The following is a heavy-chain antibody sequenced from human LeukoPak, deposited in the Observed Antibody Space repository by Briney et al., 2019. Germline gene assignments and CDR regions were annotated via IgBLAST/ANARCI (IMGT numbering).Heavy chain of an antibody. V-gene: IGHV4-30-4*01. J-gene: IGHJ4*02. D-gene: IGHD3-10*01. CDR2: IYYSGST. CDR3: ARWFYYGSGRRQFDY. CDR1: GGSISSGDYY. Sequence: SETLSLTCTVSGGSISSGDYYWNWIRQPPGKGLEWIGYIYYSGSTSYNPSLKSRVTISMDTSKNQFSLKLSSVTAADTAVYYCARWFYYGSGRRQFDYWGQGTLVTVSS.